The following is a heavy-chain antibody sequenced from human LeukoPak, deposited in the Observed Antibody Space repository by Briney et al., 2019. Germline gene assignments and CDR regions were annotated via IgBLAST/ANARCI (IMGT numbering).Heavy chain of an antibody. CDR1: GFTFSNYW. CDR3: AKSGYVLRFLEWSSYYYYGMDV. Sequence: GGSLRLSCAASGFTFSNYWMSWVRQAPGKGLEWVSGLSGSGGSTYYADSVKGRFTISRDNSKNTLYLQMNSLRAEDTAVYYCAKSGYVLRFLEWSSYYYYGMDVWGQGTTVTVSS. CDR2: LSGSGGST. J-gene: IGHJ6*02. D-gene: IGHD3-3*01. V-gene: IGHV3-23*01.